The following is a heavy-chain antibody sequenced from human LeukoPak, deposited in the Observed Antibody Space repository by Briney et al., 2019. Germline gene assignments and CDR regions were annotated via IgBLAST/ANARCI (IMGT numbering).Heavy chain of an antibody. Sequence: PSETLSLTCTVSGGSISSYYWSWIRQPAGRGLEWIGRIYTSGSTNYNPSLKSRVTMSVDTSKNQFSLKLSSVTAADTAVYYCAREVSHYYYDSSGYYPGQWGQGTMVTVSS. CDR2: IYTSGST. CDR1: GGSISSYY. CDR3: AREVSHYYYDSSGYYPGQ. V-gene: IGHV4-4*07. D-gene: IGHD3-22*01. J-gene: IGHJ3*01.